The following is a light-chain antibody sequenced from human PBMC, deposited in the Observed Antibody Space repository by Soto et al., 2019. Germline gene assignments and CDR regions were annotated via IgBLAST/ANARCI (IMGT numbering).Light chain of an antibody. CDR3: QQANSFPWT. CDR2: AAS. V-gene: IGKV1-12*02. J-gene: IGKJ1*01. CDR1: QGISSW. Sequence: DIQMTQSPSSVSASVGDRVTITCRASQGISSWLAWYQQKPGKAPKLLIYAASSLQSGVPSRCGGSGSETDFTRTIISLQPEDFAPCYCQQANSFPWTFGQGNKVEIK.